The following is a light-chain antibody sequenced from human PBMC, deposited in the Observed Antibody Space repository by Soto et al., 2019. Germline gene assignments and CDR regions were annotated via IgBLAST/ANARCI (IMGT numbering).Light chain of an antibody. Sequence: EIVVTQSPGILSVSPGDRATLSCRARQSVGRNLAWYQQKPGQAPTLLIYAASTRATGLPARFSGNGSGTDFTLDISSLQPVELADYEYQDYSKWTRLTVGPGTSVDIE. CDR2: AAS. CDR3: QDYSKWTRLT. CDR1: QSVGRN. V-gene: IGKV3-15*01. J-gene: IGKJ3*01.